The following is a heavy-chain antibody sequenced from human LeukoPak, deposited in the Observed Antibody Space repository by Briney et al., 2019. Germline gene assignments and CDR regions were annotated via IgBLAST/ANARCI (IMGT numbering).Heavy chain of an antibody. CDR3: GRDVDGRFDH. CDR1: GYTFTSYG. J-gene: IGHJ4*02. Sequence: ASVKVSCKASGYTFTSYGISWVRQAPGQGLEGMGWISAYNGNANYAQNFQGRVTMTTDTSTSTAYMDLRSLTSDDTAVYFCGRDVDGRFDHWGQGTLVTVSS. CDR2: ISAYNGNA. D-gene: IGHD5-24*01. V-gene: IGHV1-18*01.